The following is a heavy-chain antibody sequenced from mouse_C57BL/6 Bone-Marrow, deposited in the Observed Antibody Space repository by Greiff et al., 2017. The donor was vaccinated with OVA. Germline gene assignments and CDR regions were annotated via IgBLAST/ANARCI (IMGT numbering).Heavy chain of an antibody. CDR3: ARGYYGSRPAFAY. J-gene: IGHJ3*01. CDR1: GYTFTSYW. CDR2: IYPGSGST. D-gene: IGHD1-1*01. Sequence: QVQLQQPGAELVKPGASVKMSCKASGYTFTSYWITWVKQRPGQGLAWIGDIYPGSGSTNYNEKFKSKATLTVDTSSSTAYMQLSSLTSEDSAVYYCARGYYGSRPAFAYWGQGTLVTVSA. V-gene: IGHV1-55*01.